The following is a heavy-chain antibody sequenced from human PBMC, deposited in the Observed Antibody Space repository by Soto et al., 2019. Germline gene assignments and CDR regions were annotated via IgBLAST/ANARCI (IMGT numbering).Heavy chain of an antibody. Sequence: SVKVSCKASGGTFSSYTISWVRQAPGQGLEWMGRIIPILGIANYAQKFQGRVTITADKSTSTAYMELSSLRSEDTAVYYCASPSMVVHKDAFDIWGQGTMVTVSS. CDR1: GGTFSSYT. V-gene: IGHV1-69*02. CDR2: IIPILGIA. CDR3: ASPSMVVHKDAFDI. J-gene: IGHJ3*02. D-gene: IGHD3-10*01.